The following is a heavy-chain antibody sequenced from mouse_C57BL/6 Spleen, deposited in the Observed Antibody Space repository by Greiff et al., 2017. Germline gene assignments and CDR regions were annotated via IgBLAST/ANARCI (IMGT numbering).Heavy chain of an antibody. Sequence: QVQLKQPGAELVRPGTSVKLSCKASGYTFTSYWMHWVKQRPGQGLEWIGVIDPSASYTNYNQKFKGKATLTVDTSSSTAYMQLSSLTSEDSAIYYCAREDSSGYRKVDYWGQGTPLTVSS. J-gene: IGHJ2*01. CDR2: IDPSASYT. CDR1: GYTFTSYW. D-gene: IGHD3-2*02. CDR3: AREDSSGYRKVDY. V-gene: IGHV1-59*01.